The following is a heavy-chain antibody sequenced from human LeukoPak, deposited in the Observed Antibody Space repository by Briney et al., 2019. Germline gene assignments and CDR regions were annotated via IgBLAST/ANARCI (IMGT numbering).Heavy chain of an antibody. D-gene: IGHD3-9*01. Sequence: GRSLRLSCAASGFTFSNYAMHWVRQAPGKGLEWVANVRQDGSQKYYLDSVKGRFTISRDNAKNSLYLQMDSLRVEDTAVYYCARDSGYRDYWGQGTPVTVSS. CDR2: VRQDGSQK. J-gene: IGHJ4*02. CDR1: GFTFSNYA. CDR3: ARDSGYRDY. V-gene: IGHV3-7*03.